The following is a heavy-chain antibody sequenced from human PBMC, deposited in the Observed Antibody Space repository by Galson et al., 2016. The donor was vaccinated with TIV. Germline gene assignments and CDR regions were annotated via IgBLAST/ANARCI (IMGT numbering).Heavy chain of an antibody. CDR3: ASQGLAPLRGEVYYFYTMDV. Sequence: SVKVSCKVSGYTLTELSMHWARQAPGKGLEWMGGFDPEDGKTMYAEKFQDRVTMTEDTSTHTAYMELSSLRSEDTAIYYCASQGLAPLRGEVYYFYTMDVWGQGTTVTVSS. D-gene: IGHD3-10*01. CDR1: GYTLTELS. V-gene: IGHV1-24*01. J-gene: IGHJ6*02. CDR2: FDPEDGKT.